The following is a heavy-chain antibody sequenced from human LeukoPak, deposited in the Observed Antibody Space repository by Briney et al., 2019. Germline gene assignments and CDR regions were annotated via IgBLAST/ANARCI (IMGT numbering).Heavy chain of an antibody. CDR3: ARRTTKYYFDY. V-gene: IGHV3-7*03. Sequence: PGGSLRLSCSASGFTFSSYWLSWVRRAPGKGLEWVANIKQYGSEKYYVDLGKGRVTITRDNAKNPLYPETNRLRAGDTAVYYCARRTTKYYFDYWGQGTLVTVSS. CDR1: GFTFSSYW. CDR2: IKQYGSEK. J-gene: IGHJ4*02. D-gene: IGHD4-11*01.